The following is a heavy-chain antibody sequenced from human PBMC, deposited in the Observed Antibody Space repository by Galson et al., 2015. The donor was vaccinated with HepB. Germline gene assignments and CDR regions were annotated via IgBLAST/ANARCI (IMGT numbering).Heavy chain of an antibody. V-gene: IGHV3-48*02. J-gene: IGHJ6*02. CDR3: ARDMDYYYGMDV. D-gene: IGHD3-10*01. Sequence: SLRLSCAASGFTSSDYSLNWVRQAPGKGLELVSSITSSSATIYYADSVKGRFIISRDNARSSVYLQMNSLRDEDTAVYYCARDMDYYYGMDVWGHGTTVTVSS. CDR1: GFTSSDYS. CDR2: ITSSSATI.